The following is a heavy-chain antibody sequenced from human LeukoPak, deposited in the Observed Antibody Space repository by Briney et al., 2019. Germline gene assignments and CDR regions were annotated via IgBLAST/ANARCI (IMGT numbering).Heavy chain of an antibody. Sequence: GGSLRLSCAASGFTFSSYGMHWVRQAPGKGLEWVAVISYDGSNKYYADSVKGRFTISRDNSKNTLYLQMNSLRAEDTAVYYCARRAYGSGSYFSPTHAFDIWGQGTMVTVSS. D-gene: IGHD3-10*01. CDR2: ISYDGSNK. V-gene: IGHV3-30*03. CDR1: GFTFSSYG. CDR3: ARRAYGSGSYFSPTHAFDI. J-gene: IGHJ3*02.